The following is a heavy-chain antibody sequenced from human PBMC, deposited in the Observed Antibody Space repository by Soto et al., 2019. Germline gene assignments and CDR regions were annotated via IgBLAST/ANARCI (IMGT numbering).Heavy chain of an antibody. CDR2: ISAYNGNT. CDR3: ARDLTGTTYSWFDP. J-gene: IGHJ5*02. Sequence: QVQLVQSGAEVKKPGASVKVSCKASGYTFTSYGISWVRQAPGQGLEWMGWISAYNGNTNYAQKLQGRVTMTTDTXXSTAYMERRSLRSDDTAVYYCARDLTGTTYSWFDPWGQGTLVTVSS. D-gene: IGHD1-7*01. V-gene: IGHV1-18*01. CDR1: GYTFTSYG.